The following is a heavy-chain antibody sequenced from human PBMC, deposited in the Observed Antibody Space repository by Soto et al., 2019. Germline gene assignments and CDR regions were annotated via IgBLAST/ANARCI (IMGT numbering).Heavy chain of an antibody. J-gene: IGHJ4*02. D-gene: IGHD3-22*01. CDR2: IYSGGTT. CDR3: AKDLDSGYFDSSGYLAY. Sequence: GGSLRLSCAAPGFTFSNYAMNWVRQAPGKGLEWVSVIYSGGTTYYADSVKGRFTISRDNSKNTLYLQMNSLRAEDTDVYYCAKDLDSGYFDSSGYLAYWGQGTLVTVSS. CDR1: GFTFSNYA. V-gene: IGHV3-66*01.